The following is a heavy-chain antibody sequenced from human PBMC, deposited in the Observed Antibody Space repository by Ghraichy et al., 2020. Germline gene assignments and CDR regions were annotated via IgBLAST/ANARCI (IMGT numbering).Heavy chain of an antibody. CDR2: INHSGST. D-gene: IGHD3-3*01. J-gene: IGHJ4*02. CDR3: ARGTAGYYDFWSGYSSYYFDY. Sequence: SETLSLTCAVYGGSFSGYYWSWIRQPPGKGLEWIGEINHSGSTNYNPSLKSRVTISVDTSKNQFSLKLSSVTAADTAVYYCARGTAGYYDFWSGYSSYYFDYWGQGTLVTVSS. CDR1: GGSFSGYY. V-gene: IGHV4-34*01.